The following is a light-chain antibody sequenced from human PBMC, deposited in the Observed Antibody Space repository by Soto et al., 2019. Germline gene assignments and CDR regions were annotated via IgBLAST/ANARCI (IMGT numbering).Light chain of an antibody. CDR2: LGS. Sequence: DLVMTQSPLSLPVTPGEPASISCRSSQSLLQSNGYNYLDWYLQKPGQSPQVLIYLGSNRASGVPDRFSGSGSGTDFTLKISRVEAEDVGVYYCMQALQTPWTFGQGTKVEIK. J-gene: IGKJ1*01. V-gene: IGKV2-28*01. CDR3: MQALQTPWT. CDR1: QSLLQSNGYNY.